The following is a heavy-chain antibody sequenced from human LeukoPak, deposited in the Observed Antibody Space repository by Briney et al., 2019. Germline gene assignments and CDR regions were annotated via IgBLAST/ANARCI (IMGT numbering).Heavy chain of an antibody. CDR3: ARAEPLGATIFDY. D-gene: IGHD5-12*01. Sequence: GASVTVSCTTSGYTFTIYGISWVRQAPGQGLEGMGGISAYNGNTNYAKKFQGRLTMTTDTTTSTAYMEMRSLRSDDTAVYYCARAEPLGATIFDYWGQGTLVTVSS. J-gene: IGHJ4*02. CDR2: ISAYNGNT. V-gene: IGHV1-18*01. CDR1: GYTFTIYG.